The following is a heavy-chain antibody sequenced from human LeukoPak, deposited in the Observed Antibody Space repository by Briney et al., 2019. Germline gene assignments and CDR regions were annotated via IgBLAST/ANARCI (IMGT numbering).Heavy chain of an antibody. CDR2: IKQDGSEK. J-gene: IGHJ4*02. V-gene: IGHV3-7*01. D-gene: IGHD3-22*01. Sequence: PGGSLRLSCAASGFTFSSYWMSWVRQAPGKGLEWVANIKQDGSEKYYVDSVKGRFTISRGNAKNSLYLQMNSLRAEDTAVYYCARDQSSGAPFRFGQDYWGQGTLVTVSS. CDR3: ARDQSSGAPFRFGQDY. CDR1: GFTFSSYW.